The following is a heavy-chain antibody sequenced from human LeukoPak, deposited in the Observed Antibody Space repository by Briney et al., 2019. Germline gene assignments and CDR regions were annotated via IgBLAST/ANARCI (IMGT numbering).Heavy chain of an antibody. D-gene: IGHD6-13*01. Sequence: GGSLRLSCAASGFTFSSYAMHWVRQAPGKGLEWVAVISYDGSNKYYADSVKGRFTISRDNSKNTLYLQMNSLRAEDTALYYCAKGVEPGIAAAIDYWGQGTLVTVSS. CDR1: GFTFSSYA. CDR3: AKGVEPGIAAAIDY. CDR2: ISYDGSNK. V-gene: IGHV3-30-3*01. J-gene: IGHJ4*02.